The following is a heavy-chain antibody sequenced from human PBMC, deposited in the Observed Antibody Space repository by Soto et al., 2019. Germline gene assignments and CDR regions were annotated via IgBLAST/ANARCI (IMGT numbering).Heavy chain of an antibody. J-gene: IGHJ3*02. V-gene: IGHV1-2*04. CDR2: INPNSGGT. D-gene: IGHD3-10*01. Sequence: QVQLVQSGAEVKKPGASVKVSCKASGYTFTGYYMHWVRQAPGQGLEWMGWINPNSGGTNYAQKFQGWVTMTRDTSISTAYMELSRLRSDDTAVYYCARTTMVRGVATHDAFDIWGQGTMVTVSS. CDR3: ARTTMVRGVATHDAFDI. CDR1: GYTFTGYY.